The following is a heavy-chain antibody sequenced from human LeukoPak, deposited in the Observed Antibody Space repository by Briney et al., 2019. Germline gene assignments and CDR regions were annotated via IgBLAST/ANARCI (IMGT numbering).Heavy chain of an antibody. D-gene: IGHD3-22*01. CDR3: ARLPLSGNSDY. CDR1: GYTFTGYY. V-gene: IGHV1-2*02. CDR2: INPNSGGT. J-gene: IGHJ4*02. Sequence: ASVKVSCKASGYTFTGYYMHWVRQAPGQGREWMGWINPNSGGTNYAQKFQGRLTMTRDKSISTAYMELSRLRSDDTAVYYCARLPLSGNSDYWGQGTLVAVSS.